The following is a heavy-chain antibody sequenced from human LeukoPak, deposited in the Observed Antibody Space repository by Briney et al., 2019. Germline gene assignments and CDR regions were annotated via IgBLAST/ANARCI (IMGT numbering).Heavy chain of an antibody. CDR1: GGSISSSSYY. CDR2: IYYSGST. CDR3: ARRNLQTDY. V-gene: IGHV4-39*01. J-gene: IGHJ4*02. D-gene: IGHD5-24*01. Sequence: PETLSLTCTVAGGSISSSSYYWGWLRQPPGKGLEWIGSIYYSGSTYYNPSLKSRVTISADTSKNQFSLKLSSVTAADTAVYYCARRNLQTDYWGQGTLVTVSS.